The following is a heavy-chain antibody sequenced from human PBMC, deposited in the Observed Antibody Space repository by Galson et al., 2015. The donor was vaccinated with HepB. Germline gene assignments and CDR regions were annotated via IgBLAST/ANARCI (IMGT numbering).Heavy chain of an antibody. J-gene: IGHJ4*02. V-gene: IGHV1-3*01. CDR2: INAGNGNT. CDR3: AAEHDYGDSFDY. D-gene: IGHD4-17*01. Sequence: SVKVSCKASGYTFTSYAMHWVRQAPGQRLEWMGWINAGNGNTKYSQKFQGRVTITRDTSASTAYMELSSLRSEDTAVYYCAAEHDYGDSFDYWGQGTLVTVSS. CDR1: GYTFTSYA.